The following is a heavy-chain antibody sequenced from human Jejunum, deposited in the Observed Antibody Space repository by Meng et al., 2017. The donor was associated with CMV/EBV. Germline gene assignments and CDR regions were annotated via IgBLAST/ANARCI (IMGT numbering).Heavy chain of an antibody. CDR3: TRHPPSSSWIDY. CDR2: IIDNGGNT. J-gene: IGHJ4*02. CDR1: GFTFSSFW. D-gene: IGHD6-13*01. V-gene: IGHV3-74*01. Sequence: SWAASGFTFSSFWRYWVRKAPGKGLVWVSRIIDNGGNTNDADYVRGRFTISRDNAKNMLYLQMNSLRAEDTAVYYCTRHPPSSSWIDYWGQGTLVTVSS.